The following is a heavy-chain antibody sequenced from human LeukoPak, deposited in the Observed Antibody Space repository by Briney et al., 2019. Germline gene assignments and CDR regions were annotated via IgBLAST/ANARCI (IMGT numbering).Heavy chain of an antibody. CDR1: GDSISSDGHS. Sequence: SETLSLTCGVSGDSISSDGHSWSWIRQPPRKGLEWVGYIYHSGAAYHNPSLKSRLALSVDTSNNQFSLRLRSVTAADTAVYYCVRGVGGEYFYFDRWGQGALVTVSA. CDR2: IYHSGAA. CDR3: VRGVGGEYFYFDR. V-gene: IGHV4-30-4*07. D-gene: IGHD1-26*01. J-gene: IGHJ4*02.